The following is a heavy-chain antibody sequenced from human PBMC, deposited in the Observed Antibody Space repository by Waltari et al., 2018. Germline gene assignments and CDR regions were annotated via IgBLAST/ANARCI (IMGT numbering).Heavy chain of an antibody. CDR1: GLSFGPSG. V-gene: IGHV3-74*01. J-gene: IGHJ4*02. CDR3: AAPHSTSWYVSDY. D-gene: IGHD2-2*01. Sequence: EVQLVESGGGLVQPGWSLRLSCAASGLSFGPSGMHWFRQGPGKGLVWVSRINGDESTTNYADSVKGRFTISRDNAKNTLYLQMNSLRAEDTAVYYCAAPHSTSWYVSDYWGQGALVTVSS. CDR2: INGDESTT.